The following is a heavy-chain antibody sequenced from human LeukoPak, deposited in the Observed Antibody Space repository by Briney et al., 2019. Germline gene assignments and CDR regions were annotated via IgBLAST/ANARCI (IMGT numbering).Heavy chain of an antibody. CDR2: IIPIFGTA. Sequence: GASVKVSCKASGGTFSSYAISWVRQAPGQGLEWMGGIIPIFGTANYAQKFQSRVTITADKSTSTAYMELSSLRSEDTAVYYCARVYYDFWSGYGWFDPWGQGTLVTVSS. CDR1: GGTFSSYA. D-gene: IGHD3-3*01. V-gene: IGHV1-69*06. J-gene: IGHJ5*02. CDR3: ARVYYDFWSGYGWFDP.